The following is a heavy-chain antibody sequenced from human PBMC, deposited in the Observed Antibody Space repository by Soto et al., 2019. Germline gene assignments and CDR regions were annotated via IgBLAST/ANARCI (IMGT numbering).Heavy chain of an antibody. CDR3: ARDKGGYSYGHLDY. Sequence: QVQLQESGPGLVKPSETLSLTCTVSGGSISSYYWSWIRQPPGKGLAWIGDIYYSGSTNYNPSLKSRVTISVDTCKNQFSLKLSSVTAADTAVYYCARDKGGYSYGHLDYWGQGTLVTVSS. V-gene: IGHV4-59*01. CDR1: GGSISSYY. CDR2: IYYSGST. J-gene: IGHJ4*02. D-gene: IGHD5-18*01.